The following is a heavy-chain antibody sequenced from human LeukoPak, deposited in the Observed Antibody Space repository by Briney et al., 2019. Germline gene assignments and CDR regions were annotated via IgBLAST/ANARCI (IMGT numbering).Heavy chain of an antibody. CDR1: GFSLSTSGVG. V-gene: IGHV2-5*02. J-gene: IGHJ6*03. Sequence: SGPTLVNPTQTLTLTCTFSGFSLSTSGVGVGWIRQPPGKALEWLALIYWDDDKRYSPSLKSRLTITKDTSKNQVVLTMTNMDPVDTATYYCAHSKLEQGPGDYYHYYYMDVWGKGTTVTVSS. CDR2: IYWDDDK. D-gene: IGHD1/OR15-1a*01. CDR3: AHSKLEQGPGDYYHYYYMDV.